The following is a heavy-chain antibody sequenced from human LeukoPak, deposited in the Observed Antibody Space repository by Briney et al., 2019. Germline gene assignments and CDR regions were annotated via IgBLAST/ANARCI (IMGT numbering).Heavy chain of an antibody. CDR2: INPNSGGT. V-gene: IGHV1-2*02. CDR3: ATGSPGSLEHDQYYYYYYMDV. Sequence: ASVKVSCKASGYTFTGYYMHWVRQAPGQGLEWMGWINPNSGGTNYAQKFQGRVTMTRDTSISTAYMELSSLRSEDTAVYYCATGSPGSLEHDQYYYYYYMDVWGKGTTVTVSS. J-gene: IGHJ6*03. D-gene: IGHD1/OR15-1a*01. CDR1: GYTFTGYY.